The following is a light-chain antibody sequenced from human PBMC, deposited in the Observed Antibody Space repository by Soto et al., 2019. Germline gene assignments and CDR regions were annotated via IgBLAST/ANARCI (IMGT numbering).Light chain of an antibody. CDR2: GNS. V-gene: IGLV1-40*01. Sequence: QSVLTQPPSVSGAPGQRVTISCTGSSSNIGAGYDVHWYQQLPGTAPKLLIYGNSNRPSGVPDRFFGSKSGTSASLAITGLQAEDEADYYCQSYDSSLSEVFGGGTQLTVL. J-gene: IGLJ2*01. CDR3: QSYDSSLSEV. CDR1: SSNIGAGYD.